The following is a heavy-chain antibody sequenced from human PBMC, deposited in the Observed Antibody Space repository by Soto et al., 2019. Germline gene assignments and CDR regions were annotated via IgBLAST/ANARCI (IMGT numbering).Heavy chain of an antibody. Sequence: SETLSLTCTVSGGSISSGGYYWSWIRQHPGKGLEWIGYIYYSGSTYYNPSLKSRVTISVDTSKNQFSLKLSSVTAADTAVYYCASDRGGYQLLFHTFTYYGMDVWGQGTTVTVSS. J-gene: IGHJ6*02. CDR1: GGSISSGGYY. CDR2: IYYSGST. V-gene: IGHV4-31*03. D-gene: IGHD2-2*01. CDR3: ASDRGGYQLLFHTFTYYGMDV.